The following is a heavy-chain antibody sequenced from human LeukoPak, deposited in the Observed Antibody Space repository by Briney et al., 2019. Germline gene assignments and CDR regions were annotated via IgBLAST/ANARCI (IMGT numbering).Heavy chain of an antibody. CDR1: GYTFTSYG. D-gene: IGHD2-2*01. CDR2: ISAYNGNT. V-gene: IGHV1-18*01. Sequence: ASVKVSCKASGYTFTSYGISWVRQAPGQGLEWMGWISAYNGNTNYAQKLQGRVTMTTDTSTSTAYMELRSLRSDDTAVYYCASDRRSGYCSSTSCYLYDYWGQGTLVTVSS. J-gene: IGHJ4*02. CDR3: ASDRRSGYCSSTSCYLYDY.